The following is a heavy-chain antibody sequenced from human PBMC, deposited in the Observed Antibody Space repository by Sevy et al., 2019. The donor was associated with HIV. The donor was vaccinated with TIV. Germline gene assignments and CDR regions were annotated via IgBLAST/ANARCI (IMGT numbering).Heavy chain of an antibody. J-gene: IGHJ4*02. CDR2: IWYDGSNK. D-gene: IGHD3-10*01. V-gene: IGHV3-33*01. CDR1: GFIFSDYG. CDR3: ARDNLLPVMHSMVRGALSFNFDY. Sequence: GGSLRLSCAASGFIFSDYGMHWVRQVPGKGLEWVAVIWYDGSNKFYGDSVKGRFSISRDNSKATLYLQLNSLRDEDTAVYYCARDNLLPVMHSMVRGALSFNFDYWGQGTLVTVSS.